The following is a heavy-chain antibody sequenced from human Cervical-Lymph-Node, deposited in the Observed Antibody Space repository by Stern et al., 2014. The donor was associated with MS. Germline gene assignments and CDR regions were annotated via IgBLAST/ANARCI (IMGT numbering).Heavy chain of an antibody. CDR3: ARVWSRYGDYGMDV. Sequence: QEQLVQSGSELKKPGASVKVSCKASGYIFTNYAMNWVRQAPGQGLEWMGWINTNTGNPTYAQGFTGRFVFSLDPSVSTAYLQISSLKAEDTAVYYCARVWSRYGDYGMDVWGQGTTVTVSS. D-gene: IGHD4-17*01. V-gene: IGHV7-4-1*02. CDR1: GYIFTNYA. J-gene: IGHJ6*02. CDR2: INTNTGNP.